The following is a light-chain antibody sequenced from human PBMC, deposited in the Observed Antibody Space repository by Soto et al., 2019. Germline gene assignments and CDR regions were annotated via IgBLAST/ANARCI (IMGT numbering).Light chain of an antibody. CDR1: SSDVGGYNY. V-gene: IGLV2-14*03. CDR2: DVS. CDR3: SSYTTSNTRQIV. J-gene: IGLJ1*01. Sequence: QSVRTQPASVSGSPGQSITISCTGTSSDVGGYNYVSWYQHHPGKAPKLMIFDVSNRPSGVSNRFSGSKSGNAASLTISGLQPEDEADYYCSSYTTSNTRQIVFGTGTRSP.